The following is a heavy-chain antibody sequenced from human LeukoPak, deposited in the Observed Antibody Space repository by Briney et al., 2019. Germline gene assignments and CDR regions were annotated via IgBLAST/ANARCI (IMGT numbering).Heavy chain of an antibody. D-gene: IGHD4-11*01. CDR3: ARSASYSNYSYY. CDR2: ISHSGST. V-gene: IGHV4-34*01. J-gene: IGHJ4*02. CDR1: GGSFSGYY. Sequence: SETLSLTCAVYGGSFSGYYWSWIRQPPGKGLEWIGEISHSGSTNYNPSLKSRVTISVDTSKNQFSLKLSSVTAADTAVYYCARSASYSNYSYYWGQGTPVTVSS.